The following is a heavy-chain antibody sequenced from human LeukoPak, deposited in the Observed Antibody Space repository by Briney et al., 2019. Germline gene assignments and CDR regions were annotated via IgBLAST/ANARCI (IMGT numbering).Heavy chain of an antibody. CDR1: GGTFSSYT. J-gene: IGHJ4*02. D-gene: IGHD2-2*01. Sequence: RSSVKVSCKASGGTFSSYTISWVRQAPGQGLEWMGRIIPILGIANYAQKFQGRVTITADKSTSTAYMELSSLRSEDAAVYYCARSAPHCSSTSCSPVDWGQGTLVTVSS. CDR3: ARSAPHCSSTSCSPVD. CDR2: IIPILGIA. V-gene: IGHV1-69*02.